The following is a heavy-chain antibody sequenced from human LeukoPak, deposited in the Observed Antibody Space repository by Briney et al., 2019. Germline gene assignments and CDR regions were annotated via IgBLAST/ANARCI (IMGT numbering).Heavy chain of an antibody. D-gene: IGHD2-2*01. CDR2: ISATSTYI. V-gene: IGHV3-21*06. CDR3: ARVGADTSYAPDY. J-gene: IGHJ4*02. Sequence: GGSLRLFCAASGFTFRTYSMNWVRQPPGKGLEWVSSISATSTYIYYAESVKGRFTISRDNGESSLYLQMDSLRAEDTAVYYCARVGADTSYAPDYRGQGTLVTVSS. CDR1: GFTFRTYS.